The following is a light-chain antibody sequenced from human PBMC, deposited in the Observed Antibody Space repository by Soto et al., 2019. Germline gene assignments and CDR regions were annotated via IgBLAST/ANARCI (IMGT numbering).Light chain of an antibody. J-gene: IGKJ2*01. V-gene: IGKV3-20*01. CDR1: QVIGSRY. CDR2: GAS. Sequence: EIVKTQSPGTLSLSPGERATISCRASQVIGSRYLAWYHQKSGQAPRLLIYGASSRATGIPDRFSGSGSGTDFTLTISRLEPEDFGVYYCQQCGSSIPHTFGQGTKLEIK. CDR3: QQCGSSIPHT.